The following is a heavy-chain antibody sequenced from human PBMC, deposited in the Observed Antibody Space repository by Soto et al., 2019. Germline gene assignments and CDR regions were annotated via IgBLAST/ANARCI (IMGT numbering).Heavy chain of an antibody. CDR3: AKEQDSSGYWFFDY. J-gene: IGHJ4*02. D-gene: IGHD3-22*01. Sequence: QVQLVESGGGVVQPGRSLRLSCAASGFTFSSYGMHWVRQAPGKGLEWVAVISYDGSNKYYADSVKGRFTISRDNSKNTLYLQMNSLRAGDTAVYYCAKEQDSSGYWFFDYWGQGSLVTVSS. V-gene: IGHV3-30*18. CDR1: GFTFSSYG. CDR2: ISYDGSNK.